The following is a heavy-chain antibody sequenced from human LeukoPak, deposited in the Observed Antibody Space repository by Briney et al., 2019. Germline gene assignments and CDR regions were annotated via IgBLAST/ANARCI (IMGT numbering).Heavy chain of an antibody. Sequence: ASVKVSCKASGYTFTSYYMHWVRQVPGQGLEWMGIINPSGGSTSYAQKFQGGVTMTTDTSTSTAYMELRSLRSDDTAVYYCARESGGGIVGATDFDYWGQGTLVTVSS. D-gene: IGHD1-26*01. CDR1: GYTFTSYY. J-gene: IGHJ4*02. CDR3: ARESGGGIVGATDFDY. CDR2: INPSGGST. V-gene: IGHV1-46*01.